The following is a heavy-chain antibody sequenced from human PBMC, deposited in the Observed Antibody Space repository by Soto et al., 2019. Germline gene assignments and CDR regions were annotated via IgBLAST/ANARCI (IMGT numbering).Heavy chain of an antibody. V-gene: IGHV1-2*02. D-gene: IGHD3-16*01. Sequence: QVQLVQSGAEVKKPGASVKVACKVTGNTFSDHFLHWVRQSPGQGPEWMEWIKPSSGGTHYAQKFKGRVTFTSDASITTAYMEHSSLISVDAAVYFCAKDPHGLATFVGMAACGQVTKVTVS. J-gene: IGHJ6*02. CDR3: AKDPHGLATFVGMAA. CDR1: GNTFSDHF. CDR2: IKPSSGGT.